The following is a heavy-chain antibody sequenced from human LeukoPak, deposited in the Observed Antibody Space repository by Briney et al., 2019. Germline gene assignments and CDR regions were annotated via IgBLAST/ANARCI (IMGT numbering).Heavy chain of an antibody. V-gene: IGHV4-39*01. CDR3: ARQYFDRTGYYYFNY. CDR1: GDAITRISYH. J-gene: IGHJ4*02. CDR2: MYYSGNT. D-gene: IGHD3-22*01. Sequence: SETLSLTCTVSGDAITRISYHWGWIRQSPGKGLEWIGSMYYSGNTYTNPSLESRVTMSADTSKNQFSLKLNSVSVADTAVYHCARQYFDRTGYYYFNYWGQGTLVIVSS.